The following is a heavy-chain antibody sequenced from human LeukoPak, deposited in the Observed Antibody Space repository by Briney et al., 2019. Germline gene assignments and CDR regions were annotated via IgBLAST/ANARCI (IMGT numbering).Heavy chain of an antibody. V-gene: IGHV7-4-1*02. Sequence: ASVKVSCKASGYSFTNYAMNWVRQAPGQGLEWMGWININTGNPTYAQGFTGRFVFSLDTSVSTAYLQISSLKAEDTAVYYCARNNADGEGRFSYWGQGTLVTVSS. D-gene: IGHD3-10*01. CDR3: ARNNADGEGRFSY. CDR1: GYSFTNYA. CDR2: ININTGNP. J-gene: IGHJ4*02.